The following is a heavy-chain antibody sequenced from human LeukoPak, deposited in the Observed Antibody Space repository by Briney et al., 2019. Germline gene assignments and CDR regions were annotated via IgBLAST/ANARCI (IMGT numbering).Heavy chain of an antibody. V-gene: IGHV3-21*01. Sequence: GGSLRLSCAAAGFTFSSYSMNWVRQAPGKGLEWISSISTSSSYMYYADSVKGRFTISRDNAKNSLYLQMNSLRAEDTAVYYCARACGGDCYLSDYWGQGTLVTVSS. CDR3: ARACGGDCYLSDY. CDR2: ISTSSSYM. D-gene: IGHD2-21*02. CDR1: GFTFSSYS. J-gene: IGHJ4*02.